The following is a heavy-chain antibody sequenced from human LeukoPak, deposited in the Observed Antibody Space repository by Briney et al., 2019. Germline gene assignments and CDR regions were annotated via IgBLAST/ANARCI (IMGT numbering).Heavy chain of an antibody. CDR3: AKAPSYYYGSGSYVTFDY. D-gene: IGHD3-10*01. Sequence: PGGSLRLSCAASGFTFDDYAMPWVRQAPGKGLEWVSGISWNSGSIGYADSVKGRFTISRDNAKNSLYLQMNSLRAEDTAVYYCAKAPSYYYGSGSYVTFDYWGQGTLVTVSS. V-gene: IGHV3-9*01. CDR2: ISWNSGSI. J-gene: IGHJ4*02. CDR1: GFTFDDYA.